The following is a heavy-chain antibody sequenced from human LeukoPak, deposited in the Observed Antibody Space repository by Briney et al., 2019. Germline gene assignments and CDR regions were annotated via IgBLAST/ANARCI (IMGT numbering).Heavy chain of an antibody. V-gene: IGHV3-33*01. D-gene: IGHD6-6*01. CDR3: AREIDSYYFEY. CDR1: GFTFSSYG. Sequence: PGRSLRLSCAASGFTFSSYGMHWVRQAPGKGLEWVAVIWYDGSNKYYADSVKGRFTISRDNSKNTLYLQMNSLRAEDTAVYYCAREIDSYYFEYWGQGTLVTVSS. CDR2: IWYDGSNK. J-gene: IGHJ4*02.